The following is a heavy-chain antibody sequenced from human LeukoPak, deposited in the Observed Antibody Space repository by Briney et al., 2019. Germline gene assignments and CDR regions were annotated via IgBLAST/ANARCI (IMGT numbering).Heavy chain of an antibody. CDR1: GFTFSSYS. Sequence: GGSLRLSCAASGFTFSSYSMNWVRQAPGKGLEWVSYISSSSSTIYYADSVKGRFTISRDNAKNSLYLQMNSLRAEDTAVYYCAKGRYRLDYYGMDVWGQGTTVTVSS. D-gene: IGHD3-16*01. J-gene: IGHJ6*02. CDR2: ISSSSSTI. V-gene: IGHV3-48*01. CDR3: AKGRYRLDYYGMDV.